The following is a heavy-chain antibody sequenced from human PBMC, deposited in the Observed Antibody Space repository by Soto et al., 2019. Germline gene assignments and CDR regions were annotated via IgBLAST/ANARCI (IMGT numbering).Heavy chain of an antibody. V-gene: IGHV2-5*02. J-gene: IGHJ4*02. CDR1: GFSLNTGGVG. D-gene: IGHD2-21*01. CDR2: IYWDDDK. Sequence: QITLKESGPTLVKPTQTLTLTCTFSGFSLNTGGVGVGWIRQPPGKALEWLAVIYWDDDKRYSPSLTSRLTISKDTSKNQVVLTMTNMDPVDTATYYCTHTPFFGDKLDYWGQGALVTVSS. CDR3: THTPFFGDKLDY.